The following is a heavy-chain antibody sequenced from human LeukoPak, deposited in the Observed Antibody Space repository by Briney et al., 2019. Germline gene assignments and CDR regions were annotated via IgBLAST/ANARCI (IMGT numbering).Heavy chain of an antibody. CDR2: IYYSGST. CDR1: GGSISSSYYY. CDR3: ARHFQQRVIIIPVGVLSWFDP. Sequence: SETLSLTCTVSGGSISSSYYYWGWIRQPPGKGLEWIGSIYYSGSTNYNPSLKSRVTISVDTSKNQFSLKLSSVTAADTAVYYCARHFQQRVIIIPVGVLSWFDPWGQGTLVTVSS. D-gene: IGHD3-3*01. J-gene: IGHJ5*02. V-gene: IGHV4-39*01.